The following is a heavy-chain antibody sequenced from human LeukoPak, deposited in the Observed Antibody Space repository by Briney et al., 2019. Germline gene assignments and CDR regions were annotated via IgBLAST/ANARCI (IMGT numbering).Heavy chain of an antibody. V-gene: IGHV4-59*01. CDR1: GGSISRYY. D-gene: IGHD5-24*01. J-gene: IGHJ4*02. CDR2: IYYSGST. CDR3: ARVRDGFSYYFDY. Sequence: SETLSLTCTVSGGSISRYYWSWIRQPPGKGLEWIGYIYYSGSTNYNPSLKSRVTISVDTSKNQFSLKVSSVTAADTDVYYCARVRDGFSYYFDYWGQGTLVTVSS.